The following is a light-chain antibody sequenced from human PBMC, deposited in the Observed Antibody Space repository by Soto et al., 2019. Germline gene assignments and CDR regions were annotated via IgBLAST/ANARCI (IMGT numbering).Light chain of an antibody. V-gene: IGKV3-20*01. Sequence: ESVLTQSPGTLSLSPGERATLSCRTSQSVIRNYLAWYQQTPGRSPRLLIYGASNRATGIPDRFSGSGSGTDFTLTISGLEAEDFAVYYCQEYDTAPYTFGQGTRLEIK. CDR3: QEYDTAPYT. CDR1: QSVIRNY. CDR2: GAS. J-gene: IGKJ2*01.